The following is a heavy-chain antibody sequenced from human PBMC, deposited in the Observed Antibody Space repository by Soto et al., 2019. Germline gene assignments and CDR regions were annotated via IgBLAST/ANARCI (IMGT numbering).Heavy chain of an antibody. Sequence: QGPLVQSGAEVREPGASVKVSCQASGYIFNNYGLTWVRQVPGQGLAWVGWIGPYVGKTDYAHKFRDRVTMTADPTTNTAHMELRSLTADASAFYYCARCYCSVGSCFTCWHFDLWGRGTLVTVSS. CDR3: ARCYCSVGSCFTCWHFDL. V-gene: IGHV1-18*01. J-gene: IGHJ2*01. CDR2: IGPYVGKT. D-gene: IGHD2-15*01. CDR1: GYIFNNYG.